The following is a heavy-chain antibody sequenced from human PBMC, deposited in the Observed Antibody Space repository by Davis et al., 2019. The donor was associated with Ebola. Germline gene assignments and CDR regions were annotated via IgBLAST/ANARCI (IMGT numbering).Heavy chain of an antibody. V-gene: IGHV3-74*01. CDR1: GFTFSSYW. Sequence: HTGGSLRLSCATSGFTFSSYWMHWVRQAPGKGLVWVSRINSDGSSTSYADSVKGRFTISRDNSKNTLYLQMNSLRAEDTAVYYCAKAAYSSSWYVRDYYYYYGMDVWGQGTTVTVSS. CDR3: AKAAYSSSWYVRDYYYYYGMDV. CDR2: INSDGSST. D-gene: IGHD6-13*01. J-gene: IGHJ6*02.